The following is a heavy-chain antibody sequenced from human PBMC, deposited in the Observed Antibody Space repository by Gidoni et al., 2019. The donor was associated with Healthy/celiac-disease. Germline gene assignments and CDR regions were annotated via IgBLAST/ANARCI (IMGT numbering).Heavy chain of an antibody. CDR2: ISSNGGST. J-gene: IGHJ6*02. D-gene: IGHD3-10*01. V-gene: IGHV3-64*01. CDR1: GCTFRSCA. Sequence: EVQLVESGGGLVEPGGSLRLSCAASGCTFRSCAMHWVRQAPGKGLEYVSAISSNGGSTYYANSVKCRFTISRDNSKNTLYLQMGSLRAEDMAVYYCARAKNRGDYYYYYGMDVWGQGTTVTVSS. CDR3: ARAKNRGDYYYYYGMDV.